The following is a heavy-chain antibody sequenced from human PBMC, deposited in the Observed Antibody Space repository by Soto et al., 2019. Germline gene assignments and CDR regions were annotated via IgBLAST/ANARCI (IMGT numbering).Heavy chain of an antibody. D-gene: IGHD3-10*01. J-gene: IGHJ6*02. CDR1: GDTFSSYS. Sequence: QVRLVQSGAEVNKPGSSVKVSCKASGDTFSSYSISWVRQAPGQGLEWMGGIVPIFGTTVYAPRLQGRLTITADGPTSTSYMELSGLTFADTAVYYCAANSLGGGSQGDVWGQGTTVTVSS. CDR2: IVPIFGTT. V-gene: IGHV1-69*01. CDR3: AANSLGGGSQGDV.